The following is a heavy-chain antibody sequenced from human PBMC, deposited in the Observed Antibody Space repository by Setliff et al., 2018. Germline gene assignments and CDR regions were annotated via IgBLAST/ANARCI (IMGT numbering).Heavy chain of an antibody. D-gene: IGHD3-3*01. CDR1: GGTFDSYS. Sequence: SVKVSCKASGGTFDSYSFTWLRQAPGQGLEWVGGFTPILPTPNYAQKLQGRITITADKSTSTAYMELSGLRSDDTAVYFCARPRSPKISIFGVTPFDYWGQGTLVTVSS. V-gene: IGHV1-69*06. CDR2: FTPILPTP. CDR3: ARPRSPKISIFGVTPFDY. J-gene: IGHJ4*02.